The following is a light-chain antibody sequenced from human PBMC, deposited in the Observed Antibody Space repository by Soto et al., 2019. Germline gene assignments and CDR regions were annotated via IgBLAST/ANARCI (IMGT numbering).Light chain of an antibody. CDR1: QGIASW. Sequence: QMTQSPSTLSASVGDRVTITCRASQGIASWLAWYQQKPGKAPKVLIYDASTLVSGVPSRFSGSGSGTAFTLTITSLQPDDFATYYCQQYNSNSGAFGQGTKVDIK. V-gene: IGKV1-5*01. CDR2: DAS. CDR3: QQYNSNSGA. J-gene: IGKJ1*01.